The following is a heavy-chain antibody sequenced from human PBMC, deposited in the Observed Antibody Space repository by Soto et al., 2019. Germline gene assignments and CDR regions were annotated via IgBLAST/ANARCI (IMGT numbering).Heavy chain of an antibody. J-gene: IGHJ1*01. V-gene: IGHV3-23*01. D-gene: IGHD2-21*02. CDR2: ISGSGGST. CDR1: GFTFSSYA. Sequence: GGSLRLSCAASGFTFSSYAMSWVRQAPGKGLEWVSAISGSGGSTYYADSVKGRFTISRDNSKNALYLQMNSLRAEDTAVYYCAKVPCGGDCYGYFQPWGQGTLVTVSS. CDR3: AKVPCGGDCYGYFQP.